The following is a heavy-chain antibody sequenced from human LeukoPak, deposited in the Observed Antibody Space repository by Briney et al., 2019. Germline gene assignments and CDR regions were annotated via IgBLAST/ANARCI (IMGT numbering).Heavy chain of an antibody. CDR3: ARTRRHYYGSGKNLTPWPTGMDV. D-gene: IGHD3-10*01. CDR2: SGST. CDR1: GDSISDYY. J-gene: IGHJ6*02. Sequence: SETLSPTCSVSGDSISDYYWAWIRQPPGKGLEWIGYSGSTKYDPSLKSRVSISVDTSKSQFSLTLRTVTAADTAIYYCARTRRHYYGSGKNLTPWPTGMDVWGQGTTVCVS. V-gene: IGHV4-59*01.